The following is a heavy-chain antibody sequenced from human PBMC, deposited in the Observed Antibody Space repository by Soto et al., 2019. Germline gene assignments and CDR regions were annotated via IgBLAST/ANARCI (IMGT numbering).Heavy chain of an antibody. CDR3: ARSGDNYNRLDY. D-gene: IGHD1-1*01. CDR2: IKFDGSER. Sequence: GGSLRLSCEGSGFTFGYYWMSWVRQAPGKGLEWVATIKFDGSERKYVDSVRGRFTLSRDNSKSSVFLQMDSLRAEDTGVYYCARSGDNYNRLDYWGQGTPVTVSS. J-gene: IGHJ4*02. CDR1: GFTFGYYW. V-gene: IGHV3-7*01.